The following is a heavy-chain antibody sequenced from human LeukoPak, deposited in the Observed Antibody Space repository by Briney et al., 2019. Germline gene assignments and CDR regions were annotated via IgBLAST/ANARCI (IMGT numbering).Heavy chain of an antibody. CDR2: INPNSGGT. CDR1: GYTLTELS. Sequence: ASVKVSCKVSGYTLTELSMHWVRQAPGQGLEWMGRINPNSGGTNYAQKFQGRVTMTRDTSISTAYMELSRLRSDDTAVYYCARDVVATNGDYWGQGTLVTVSS. J-gene: IGHJ4*02. CDR3: ARDVVATNGDY. D-gene: IGHD5-12*01. V-gene: IGHV1-2*06.